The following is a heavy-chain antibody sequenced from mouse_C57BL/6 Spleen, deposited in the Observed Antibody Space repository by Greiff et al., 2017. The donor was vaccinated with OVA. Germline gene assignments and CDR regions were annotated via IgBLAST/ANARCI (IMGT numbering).Heavy chain of an antibody. Sequence: LVESGAELVRPGASVTLSCKASGYTFTDYEMHWVKQTPVHGLEWIGAIDPETGGTAYNQKFKGKAILTADKSSSTAYMELRSLTSEDSAVYYCTRGEAVVDWGQGTTLTVSS. CDR2: IDPETGGT. J-gene: IGHJ2*01. CDR1: GYTFTDYE. V-gene: IGHV1-15*01. CDR3: TRGEAVVD. D-gene: IGHD1-1*01.